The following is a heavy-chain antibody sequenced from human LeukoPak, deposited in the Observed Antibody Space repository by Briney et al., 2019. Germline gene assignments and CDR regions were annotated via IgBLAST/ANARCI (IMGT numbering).Heavy chain of an antibody. V-gene: IGHV4-34*01. CDR2: INHSGST. J-gene: IGHJ4*02. CDR1: GGSFSGYY. Sequence: SETLSLTCAVYGGSFSGYYWSWIRQPPGKGLEWIGEINHSGSTNYNPSLKSRVTISVDTSKNQFSLKLSSVTAADTAVYYCARRGYSGYDRWGQGTLVTVSP. D-gene: IGHD5-12*01. CDR3: ARRGYSGYDR.